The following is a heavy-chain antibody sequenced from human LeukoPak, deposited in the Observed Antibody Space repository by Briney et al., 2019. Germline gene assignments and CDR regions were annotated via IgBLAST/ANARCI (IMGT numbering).Heavy chain of an antibody. V-gene: IGHV4-39*07. CDR1: GDSISSSSFF. CDR3: ARGLEVRARVGYHYYMDV. Sequence: SETLSLTCTVSGDSISSSSFFWGWIRQPPGRGLEWIGAVYSENTYYNPSLKSRVSISVDTSKNQFSLTMSSVTAADTAVYFCARGLEVRARVGYHYYMDVWGKGTTVTVSS. CDR2: VYSENT. J-gene: IGHJ6*03. D-gene: IGHD1-26*01.